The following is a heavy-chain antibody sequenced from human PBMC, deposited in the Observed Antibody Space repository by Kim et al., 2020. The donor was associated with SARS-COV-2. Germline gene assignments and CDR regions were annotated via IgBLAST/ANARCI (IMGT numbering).Heavy chain of an antibody. Sequence: GGSLRLSCAASGFTFSSYEMNWVRQAPGKGLEWVSYISSSGSTIYYADSVKGRFTISRDNAKNSLYLKMNSLRAEDTAVYYCASLFTTPRPGFDPWGQGTLLPVSS. V-gene: IGHV3-48*03. J-gene: IGHJ5*02. D-gene: IGHD3-3*01. CDR2: ISSSGSTI. CDR1: GFTFSSYE. CDR3: ASLFTTPRPGFDP.